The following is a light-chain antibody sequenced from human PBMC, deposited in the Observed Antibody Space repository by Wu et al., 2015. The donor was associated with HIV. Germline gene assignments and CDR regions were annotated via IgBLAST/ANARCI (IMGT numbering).Light chain of an antibody. V-gene: IGKV1-39*01. CDR2: TAS. J-gene: IGKJ2*01. Sequence: DIQMTQSPSSLSASVGDRVTITCRASRSISNRLNWYQQKPGKAPKLLIYTASTLQSGVPSKFSGSGSGTEFTLTISSLQPEDFAVYYCQQSYSTPYIFGQGTRLEI. CDR1: RSISNR. CDR3: QQSYSTPYI.